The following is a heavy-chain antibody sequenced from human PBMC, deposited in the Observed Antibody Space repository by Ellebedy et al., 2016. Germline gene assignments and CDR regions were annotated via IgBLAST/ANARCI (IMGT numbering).Heavy chain of an antibody. CDR1: GYTFTSYD. D-gene: IGHD1-20*01. J-gene: IGHJ5*02. CDR2: MNPNSGNT. Sequence: ASVKVSXXASGYTFTSYDINWVRQATGQGLEWMGWMNPNSGNTGYAQKFQGRVTMTRNTSISTAYMELSSLRSEDTAVYYCARNRITGKRTSWFDPWGQGTLVTVSS. V-gene: IGHV1-8*01. CDR3: ARNRITGKRTSWFDP.